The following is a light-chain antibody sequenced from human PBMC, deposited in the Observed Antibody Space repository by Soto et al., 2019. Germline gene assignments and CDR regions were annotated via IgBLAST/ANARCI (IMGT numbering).Light chain of an antibody. V-gene: IGKV1-39*01. J-gene: IGKJ1*01. CDR1: QTIINY. Sequence: MTQSPLSLPVTPGEPASITCRASQTIINYLNWYQQKPGKAPKLLIYAASTLQSGVPSRFSGSGSGTDFTLSIGSLQPEDFATYYCQQSYSTPRTFGQGTKVDI. CDR2: AAS. CDR3: QQSYSTPRT.